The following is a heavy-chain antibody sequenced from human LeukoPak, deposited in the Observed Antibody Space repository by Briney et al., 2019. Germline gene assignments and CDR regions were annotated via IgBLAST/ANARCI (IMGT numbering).Heavy chain of an antibody. CDR3: ARDRSPLRATVTAYYYYYYMDV. D-gene: IGHD4-11*01. Sequence: PSETLSLTCTVSGGSISSGSYYWSWIRQPAGKGLEWIGRIYTSGSTNYNPSLKSRVTISVDTSKNQFSLKLSSVTAADTAVYYCARDRSPLRATVTAYYYYYYMDVWGKGTTVTVSS. CDR2: IYTSGST. J-gene: IGHJ6*03. V-gene: IGHV4-61*02. CDR1: GGSISSGSYY.